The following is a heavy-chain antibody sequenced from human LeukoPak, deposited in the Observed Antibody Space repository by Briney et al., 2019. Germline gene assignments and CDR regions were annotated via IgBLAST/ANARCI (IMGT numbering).Heavy chain of an antibody. CDR1: GGSISSGSYY. J-gene: IGHJ4*02. D-gene: IGHD3-22*01. CDR2: IYYSGST. CDR3: ARHHYYDSSGYYADY. V-gene: IGHV4-39*01. Sequence: PSETLSLTCTVSGGSISSGSYYWSWIRQPAGKGLEWIGSIYYSGSTYYNPSLKSRVTISVDTSKNQFSLKLSSVTAADTAVYYCARHHYYDSSGYYADYWGQGTLVTVSS.